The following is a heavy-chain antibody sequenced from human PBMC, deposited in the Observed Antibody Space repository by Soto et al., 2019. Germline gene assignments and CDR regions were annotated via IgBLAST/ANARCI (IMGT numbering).Heavy chain of an antibody. V-gene: IGHV4-34*01. CDR2: INHSGST. Sequence: SETLSLTCAVYGGCFSGYYWTWIRQPPGTGLEWIGEINHSGSTNYNPSLKSRVTISVDTSKNQFSLKLTSVTAADTAVYYCERDKITGLFDYWGQGTLVTVSS. D-gene: IGHD2-8*02. J-gene: IGHJ4*02. CDR3: ERDKITGLFDY. CDR1: GGCFSGYY.